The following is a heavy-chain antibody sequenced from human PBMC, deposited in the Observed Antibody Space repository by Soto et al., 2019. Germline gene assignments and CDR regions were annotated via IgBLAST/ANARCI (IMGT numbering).Heavy chain of an antibody. CDR2: ISGSGDNT. D-gene: IGHD1-26*01. CDR3: ARRGSGSYYDY. V-gene: IGHV3-23*01. J-gene: IGHJ4*02. CDR1: GFTFSSYA. Sequence: EVQLLESGGGLVQPGGSLRLSCAASGFTFSSYAMRWVRQAPVKGLEWVSAISGSGDNTYYADSVKGRFTISRDNSKNTLYLQMNSLRAEDTAVYYCARRGSGSYYDYGGQGTLVTVSS.